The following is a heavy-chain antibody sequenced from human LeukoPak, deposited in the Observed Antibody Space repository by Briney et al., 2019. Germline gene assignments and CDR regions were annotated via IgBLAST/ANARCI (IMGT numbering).Heavy chain of an antibody. CDR1: GYTFTSYG. V-gene: IGHV1-18*01. D-gene: IGHD3-10*01. J-gene: IGHJ6*03. CDR3: ARGSPDYYGSGSYYNPPNYYYMDV. Sequence: ASVKVSCKASGYTFTSYGISWVRQAPGQGLEWMGWISAYNGNTNYAQKLQGRVTMTTDTSTSTAYMELRSLSSDDTAVYYCARGSPDYYGSGSYYNPPNYYYMDVWGKGTTVTVSS. CDR2: ISAYNGNT.